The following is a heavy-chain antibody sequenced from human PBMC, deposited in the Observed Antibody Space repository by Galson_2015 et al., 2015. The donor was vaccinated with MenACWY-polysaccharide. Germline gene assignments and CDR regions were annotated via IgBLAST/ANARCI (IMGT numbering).Heavy chain of an antibody. D-gene: IGHD2-2*01. CDR1: GYTFTGYY. CDR2: INPNSGGI. Sequence: SVKVSCKASGYTFTGYYIHWVRQAPGQGLEWMGRINPNSGGINYAQKFQGRVTMTRDTSISTVYVELSSLRSDDTAVYYCAIVEVTTRSWAQGTLVTVSS. J-gene: IGHJ4*02. V-gene: IGHV1-2*06. CDR3: AIVEVTTRS.